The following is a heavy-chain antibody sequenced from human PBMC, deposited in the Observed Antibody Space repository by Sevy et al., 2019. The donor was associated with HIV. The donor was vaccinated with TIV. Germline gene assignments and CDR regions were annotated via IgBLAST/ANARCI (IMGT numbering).Heavy chain of an antibody. Sequence: GGSLRLSCAASEFTFSSYWTHWVRQAQGKGPVWVSGVNSDGSSTNYADSVKGRFTMSRDSAKNTLYLQMNSLRAEDTAVYFCVAANTWQDYWGQGTLVTVSS. CDR1: EFTFSSYW. V-gene: IGHV3-74*01. CDR3: VAANTWQDY. D-gene: IGHD2-15*01. CDR2: VNSDGSST. J-gene: IGHJ4*02.